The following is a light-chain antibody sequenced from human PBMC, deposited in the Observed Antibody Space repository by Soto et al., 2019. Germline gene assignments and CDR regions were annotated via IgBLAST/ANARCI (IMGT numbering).Light chain of an antibody. CDR1: SSDTGSYNR. CDR2: EVN. J-gene: IGLJ1*01. CDR3: NSFTTSSTYV. Sequence: QSVLTQPASVSGSPGQSITISCTGTSSDTGSYNRVSWYQQPPGTAPKLIIYEVNTRPSGVPDRFSGSKSGNTASLTISGLQAEDEADYYCNSFTTSSTYVFGPGTKVTVL. V-gene: IGLV2-18*02.